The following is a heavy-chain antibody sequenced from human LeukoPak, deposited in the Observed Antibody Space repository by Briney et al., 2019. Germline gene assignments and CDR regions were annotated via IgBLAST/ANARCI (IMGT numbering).Heavy chain of an antibody. Sequence: SETLSLTCTVSGYSISSGYYWGWIRQPPGKGLEWIGYIYYSGSTNYNPSLKSRVTISVDTSKNQFSLKLSSVTAADTAVYYCARAIIVGATHFDYWGQGTLVTVSS. CDR3: ARAIIVGATHFDY. D-gene: IGHD1-26*01. CDR2: IYYSGST. CDR1: GYSISSGYY. V-gene: IGHV4-61*01. J-gene: IGHJ4*02.